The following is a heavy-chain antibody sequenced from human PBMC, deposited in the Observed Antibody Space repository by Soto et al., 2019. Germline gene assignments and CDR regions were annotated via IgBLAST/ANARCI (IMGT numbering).Heavy chain of an antibody. CDR3: ERERWYDAFDV. Sequence: SETLSLTCAVSGFFISSGNYWGWIRKPPGKGLEWIGSIFHGGTTYSTPSLKMRVTISVDMSKNQFSLKLNSVTAADTAVYYCERERWYDAFDVWGQGTVVSVSS. CDR1: GFFISSGNY. D-gene: IGHD2-15*01. V-gene: IGHV4-38-2*02. J-gene: IGHJ3*01. CDR2: IFHGGTT.